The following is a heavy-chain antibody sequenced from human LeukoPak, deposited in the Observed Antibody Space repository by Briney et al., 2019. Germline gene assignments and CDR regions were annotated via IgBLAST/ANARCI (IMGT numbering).Heavy chain of an antibody. J-gene: IGHJ4*02. D-gene: IGHD3-22*01. V-gene: IGHV3-23*01. CDR3: AKVDSSGYSEVLPY. Sequence: GGSLRLSCAASGFTFSTYGMSWVRQAPGKGLEWVSKISSSGGRTYYPDSVKGRFTISRDNSKNTLYLQMNSLRAEDTAVYYCAKVDSSGYSEVLPYWGQGPLVTVSS. CDR2: ISSSGGRT. CDR1: GFTFSTYG.